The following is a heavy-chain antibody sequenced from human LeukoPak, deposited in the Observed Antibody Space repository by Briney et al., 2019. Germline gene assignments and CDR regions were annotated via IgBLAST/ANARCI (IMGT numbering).Heavy chain of an antibody. V-gene: IGHV4-39*01. J-gene: IGHJ4*02. CDR2: IYYSGST. CDR3: AGRTIFGVGRTGYAYY. CDR1: GGSISSSSYY. Sequence: SETLSLTCTVSGGSISSSSYYWGWIRQPPGKGLEWIGCIYYSGSTNYNPSLKSRVTISVDTSKNQFSLKLSSVTAADTAVYYCAGRTIFGVGRTGYAYYWGQGTLVTVSS. D-gene: IGHD3-3*01.